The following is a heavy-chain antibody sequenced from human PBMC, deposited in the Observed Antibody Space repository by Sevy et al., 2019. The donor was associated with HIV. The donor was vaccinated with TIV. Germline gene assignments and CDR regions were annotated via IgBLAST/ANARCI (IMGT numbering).Heavy chain of an antibody. J-gene: IGHJ6*02. Sequence: GGSLRLSCAASGFTVGSNFMSWVRQAPGKGLEWISVIYSDGNIFYADSLKGRFTISRDKSKNTVYLQMNSLRTEDTAVYYCARGLILESSWLGMDVWGQGTTVTVSS. CDR1: GFTVGSNF. CDR2: IYSDGNI. D-gene: IGHD3-3*01. V-gene: IGHV3-53*01. CDR3: ARGLILESSWLGMDV.